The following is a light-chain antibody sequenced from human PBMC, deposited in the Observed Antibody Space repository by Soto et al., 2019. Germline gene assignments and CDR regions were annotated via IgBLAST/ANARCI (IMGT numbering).Light chain of an antibody. CDR1: QSVSSNY. CDR3: QQYGGLHRT. Sequence: EVVLTQSPGTLSLSPGGRATLSCRASQSVSSNYLAWYQQKLGQAPRLLIFAASSRATGIPDRFSGSGSGTDFTLTISRLEPEDFAVYYCQQYGGLHRTFGQGTKVEI. V-gene: IGKV3-20*01. CDR2: AAS. J-gene: IGKJ1*01.